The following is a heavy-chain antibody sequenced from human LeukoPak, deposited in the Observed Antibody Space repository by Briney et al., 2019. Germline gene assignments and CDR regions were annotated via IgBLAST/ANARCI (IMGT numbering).Heavy chain of an antibody. CDR1: GYTFTSYG. CDR3: ARESYYDSSGSYDY. CDR2: ISAYNGNT. J-gene: IGHJ4*02. Sequence: ASVKVSCKASGYTFTSYGISWVRQAPGQGLEWMGWISAYNGNTNYAQKLQGRVTMTTDTYTSTAYMELRSLRSDDTAVYYCARESYYDSSGSYDYWGQGTLVTVSS. V-gene: IGHV1-18*01. D-gene: IGHD3-22*01.